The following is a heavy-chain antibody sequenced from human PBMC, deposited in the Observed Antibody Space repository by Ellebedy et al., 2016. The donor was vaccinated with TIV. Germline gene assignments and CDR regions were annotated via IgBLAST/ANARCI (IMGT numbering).Heavy chain of an antibody. CDR2: ISSSSSYI. CDR1: GFTFSSYS. J-gene: IGHJ4*02. V-gene: IGHV3-21*01. D-gene: IGHD3-22*01. CDR3: AREGPYDSSGPQFDY. Sequence: GGSLRLXXAASGFTFSSYSMNWVRQAPGKGLEWVSSISSSSSYIYYADSVKGRFTISRDNAKNSLYLQMNSLRAEDTAVYYCAREGPYDSSGPQFDYWGQGTLVTVSS.